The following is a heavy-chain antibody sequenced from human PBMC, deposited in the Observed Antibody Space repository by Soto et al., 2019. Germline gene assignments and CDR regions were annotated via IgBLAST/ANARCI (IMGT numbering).Heavy chain of an antibody. D-gene: IGHD3-22*01. Sequence: QVQLVQSGAEVKKPGASVKVSCKASGYTFTSYDINWVRQATGQGLGWMGWISPDSGNTGYAQKFQGRVTMTRNTSISTAYMELSSLGSEETAVYYCARADDYDRRGYLLPGGYWGQGTLVTVSS. CDR1: GYTFTSYD. V-gene: IGHV1-8*01. CDR3: ARADDYDRRGYLLPGGY. CDR2: ISPDSGNT. J-gene: IGHJ4*02.